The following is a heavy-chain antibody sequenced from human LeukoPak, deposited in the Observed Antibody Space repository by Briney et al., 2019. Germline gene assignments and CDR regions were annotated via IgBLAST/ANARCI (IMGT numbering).Heavy chain of an antibody. J-gene: IGHJ3*02. CDR3: ARDPGASLADDAFDI. V-gene: IGHV4-31*03. CDR1: GGSISSGGYY. CDR2: IYYSGST. Sequence: SETLSLTCTVSGGSISSGGYYWSWIRQHPGKGLEWIGYIYYSGSTYYNPSLKSRVTISVDTSKNQFSLKLSSVTAVDTAVYYCARDPGASLADDAFDIWGQGTMVTVSS. D-gene: IGHD2-8*02.